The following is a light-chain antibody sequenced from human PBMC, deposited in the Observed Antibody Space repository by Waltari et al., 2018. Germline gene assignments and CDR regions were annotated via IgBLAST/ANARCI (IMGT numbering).Light chain of an antibody. V-gene: IGKV1-5*01. CDR2: DAS. CDR3: QQYNSYSGT. CDR1: QSISSW. Sequence: DIQMTQSPSTLSASVGDRVIITCRASQSISSWLAWYQQKPGKAPKLLIYDASSVESGVPSRFSGSGSGTEFTLTISSLQPDDFATYYCQQYNSYSGTFGQGTKVEIK. J-gene: IGKJ1*01.